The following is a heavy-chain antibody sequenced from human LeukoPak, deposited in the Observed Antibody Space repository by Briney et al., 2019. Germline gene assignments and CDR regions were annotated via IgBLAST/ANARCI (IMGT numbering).Heavy chain of an antibody. D-gene: IGHD3-10*01. CDR3: AKEVSGVAECVDL. CDR1: GFTFDFYT. J-gene: IGHJ4*01. V-gene: IGHV3-21*04. Sequence: GGSLRLSCVASGFTFDFYTMDWLRQAPGKGPEWVASIHDSSNYIHYADSVRGRFTISRDNTRNSLFLQMEGLRVDATAVYFCAKEVSGVAECVDLWGQGTLVTVSS. CDR2: IHDSSNYI.